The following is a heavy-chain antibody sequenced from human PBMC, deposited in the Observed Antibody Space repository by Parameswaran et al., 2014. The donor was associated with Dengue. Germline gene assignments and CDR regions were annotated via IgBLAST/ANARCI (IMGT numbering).Heavy chain of an antibody. CDR3: AGEGFSNWFWVGRPGMDV. CDR1: GGSFSGYY. J-gene: IGHJ6*02. CDR2: INHSGST. D-gene: IGHD3-10*01. V-gene: IGHV4-34*01. Sequence: AGGSLRLSCAVYGGSFSGYYWSWIRQPPGKGLEWIGEINHSGSTNYNPSLKSRVTISVDTSKNQFSLKLSSVTAADTAVYYCAGEGFSNWFWVGRPGMDVWGQGTTVTVSS.